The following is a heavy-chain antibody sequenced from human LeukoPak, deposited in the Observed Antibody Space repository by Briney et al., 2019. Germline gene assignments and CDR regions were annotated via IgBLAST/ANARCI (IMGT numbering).Heavy chain of an antibody. CDR2: INPNSGGT. J-gene: IGHJ4*02. CDR1: GYTFTGYY. D-gene: IGHD3-22*01. V-gene: IGHV1-2*02. Sequence: ASVKVSCKASGYTFTGYYMHWVRQAPGQGLEWMGWINPNSGGTNYAQRFQGRVTMTRDTSISTAYMELSRLRSDDTAVYYCARGGGDSSGYYYPFDYWGQGTLVTVSS. CDR3: ARGGGDSSGYYYPFDY.